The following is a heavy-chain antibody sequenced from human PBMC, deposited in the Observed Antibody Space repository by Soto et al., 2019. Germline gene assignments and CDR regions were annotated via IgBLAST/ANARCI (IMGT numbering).Heavy chain of an antibody. CDR1: GFTFSSYS. CDR3: ARDWQQQPGPDWFDP. Sequence: EVQLVASVGGSVQPGGSLRLSCAASGFTFSSYSMNWVRQAPGKGLEWVSYISSSSSTIYYADSVKGRFTISRDNAKTSLYLQMNSLRDEDTAVYYCARDWQQQPGPDWFDPWGQGTLVTVSS. J-gene: IGHJ5*02. V-gene: IGHV3-48*02. D-gene: IGHD6-13*01. CDR2: ISSSSSTI.